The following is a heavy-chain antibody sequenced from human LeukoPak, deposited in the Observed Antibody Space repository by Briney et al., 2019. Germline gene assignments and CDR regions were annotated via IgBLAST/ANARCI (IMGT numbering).Heavy chain of an antibody. D-gene: IGHD3-22*01. Sequence: PSETLSLTCTVSGGSVSSGSYYWSWIRQPPGKGLEWIGYIYYSGSTNYNPSLKSRVTISVDTSKNQFSLKLSSVTAADTAVYYCARDYYDSSGYSHAFDIWGQGTMVTVSS. V-gene: IGHV4-61*01. J-gene: IGHJ3*02. CDR1: GGSVSSGSYY. CDR3: ARDYYDSSGYSHAFDI. CDR2: IYYSGST.